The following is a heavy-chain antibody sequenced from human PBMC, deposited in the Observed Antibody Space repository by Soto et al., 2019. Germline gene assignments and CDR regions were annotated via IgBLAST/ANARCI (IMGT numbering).Heavy chain of an antibody. J-gene: IGHJ4*02. CDR3: AKDSLPGIAAAGTVY. Sequence: EVQLLESGGGLVQPGGSLRLSCVASGFTFGHYGMSWVRQAPGKGLEWVSVISGSSDYTDYTESVKGRFTISRDNSKNTLYLQMNSLTVDDTALYYCAKDSLPGIAAAGTVYWGQGTLATVSS. CDR1: GFTFGHYG. D-gene: IGHD6-13*01. CDR2: ISGSSDYT. V-gene: IGHV3-23*01.